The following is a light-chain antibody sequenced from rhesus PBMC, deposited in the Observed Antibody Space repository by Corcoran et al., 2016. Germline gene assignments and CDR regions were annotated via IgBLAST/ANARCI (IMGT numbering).Light chain of an antibody. CDR3: QQRNSYPYS. CDR1: QGISSY. CDR2: DAF. V-gene: IGKV1-38*01. J-gene: IGKJ2*01. Sequence: DIQLTQSPSSLSASVGDRVTITCRASQGISSYLAWYQQKPGKASKLLIYDAFNLQSGVPSRFSGSGSGTEFTLTISSLQPEDFAVYYCQQRNSYPYSFGQGTKVEIK.